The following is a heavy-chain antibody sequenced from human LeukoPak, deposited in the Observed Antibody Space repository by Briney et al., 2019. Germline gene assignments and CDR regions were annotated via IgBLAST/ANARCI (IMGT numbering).Heavy chain of an antibody. CDR3: ARGTSGYYGSGGRRYMDV. V-gene: IGHV6-1*01. CDR2: TYYRSKWYN. CDR1: GDSVSSNSAA. J-gene: IGHJ6*03. D-gene: IGHD3-10*01. Sequence: SQTLSLTCAISGDSVSSNSAAWNWIRQSPSRGLEWLGRTYYRSKWYNDYAVSVKSRITINPDTSKNQFSLQLNSVTPEDTAVYYCARGTSGYYGSGGRRYMDVWGKGTTVTVSS.